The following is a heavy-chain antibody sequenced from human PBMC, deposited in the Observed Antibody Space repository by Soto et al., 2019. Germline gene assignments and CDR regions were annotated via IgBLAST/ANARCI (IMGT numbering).Heavy chain of an antibody. J-gene: IGHJ6*02. D-gene: IGHD3-16*01. V-gene: IGHV1-69*13. CDR2: IIPIFGTA. CDR3: ASSRGLAYYRMDV. Sequence: GAPVKVSCKASGGTFSSYAISWVRQAPGQGLEWMGGIIPIFGTANYAQKFQGRVTITADESTSTAYMELSSLRSEDTAVYYCASSRGLAYYRMDVWGQGTTVTVS. CDR1: GGTFSSYA.